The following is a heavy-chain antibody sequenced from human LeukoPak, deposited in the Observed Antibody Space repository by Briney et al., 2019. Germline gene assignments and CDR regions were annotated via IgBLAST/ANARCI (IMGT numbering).Heavy chain of an antibody. J-gene: IGHJ4*02. Sequence: ESLKIFCKGSGYSFTSYWIGWVRQMPGKGLEWRGIIYPGDPDTRYSPSFQGQVTFSADKSISTAYLQWSSLKASDTAMYYCSRFWFGELFGDYWGQGTLVTVSS. CDR2: IYPGDPDT. V-gene: IGHV5-51*01. CDR1: GYSFTSYW. CDR3: SRFWFGELFGDY. D-gene: IGHD3-10*01.